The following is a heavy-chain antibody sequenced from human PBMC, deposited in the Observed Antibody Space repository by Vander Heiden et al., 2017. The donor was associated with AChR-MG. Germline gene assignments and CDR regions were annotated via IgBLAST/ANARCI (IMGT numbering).Heavy chain of an antibody. CDR2: IWSDGSDK. D-gene: IGHD3-16*01. CDR3: ARDSDDSSMALSSDFDF. CDR1: GFTFRNYG. J-gene: IGHJ4*02. V-gene: IGHV3-33*01. Sequence: QVQLVESGGGVVQPGRSLRLSCAASGFTFRNYGMHWVRHAPGKGLEWVAFIWSDGSDKNSADSVKGRFTISRDNSKNKVYLQMNSLRAEDTAVYYCARDSDDSSMALSSDFDFWGQGTLVTVSS.